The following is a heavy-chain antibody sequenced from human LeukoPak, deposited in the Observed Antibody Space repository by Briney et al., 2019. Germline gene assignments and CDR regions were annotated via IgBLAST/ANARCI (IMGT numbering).Heavy chain of an antibody. V-gene: IGHV1-24*01. CDR2: FDPEDGET. D-gene: IGHD3-10*01. Sequence: ASVKVSCKVSGYTLTELSMHWVRQAPGKGLEWMGGFDPEDGETIYAQKFQGRVTMTEDTSTDTAYMELSRLRSEDTAVYYCATDNKGYYLEPFDYWGQGTLVTVSS. J-gene: IGHJ4*02. CDR1: GYTLTELS. CDR3: ATDNKGYYLEPFDY.